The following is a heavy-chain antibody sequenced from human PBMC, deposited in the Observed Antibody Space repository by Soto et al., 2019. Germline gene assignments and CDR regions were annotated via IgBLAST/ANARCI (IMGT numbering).Heavy chain of an antibody. CDR3: ARELRCGEDYYGMDV. J-gene: IGHJ6*02. CDR1: GGSISSGGYY. Sequence: QVQLQESGPGLVKPSQTLSLTCTVSGGSISSGGYYWSWIRQHPGKGLEWIGYIYYSGSTYYNPSLKSRVTISVDTSNNQFSLKLSSVTAADTAVYYLARELRCGEDYYGMDVWGQGTTVTVSS. CDR2: IYYSGST. V-gene: IGHV4-31*03. D-gene: IGHD3-10*01.